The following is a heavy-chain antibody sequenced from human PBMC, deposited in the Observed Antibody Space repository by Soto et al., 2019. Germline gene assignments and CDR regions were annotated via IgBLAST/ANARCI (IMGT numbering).Heavy chain of an antibody. CDR1: GFTFSDHY. CDR2: TRNKANSYTT. Sequence: GSLRLSCAASGFTFSDHYMDWVRQAPGKGLEWVGRTRNKANSYTTEYAASVKGRFTISRDDSKNSLYLQMNSLKTEDTALYYCVSVSGSYYYDYWGQGTLVTV. D-gene: IGHD3-10*01. J-gene: IGHJ4*02. CDR3: VSVSGSYYYDY. V-gene: IGHV3-72*01.